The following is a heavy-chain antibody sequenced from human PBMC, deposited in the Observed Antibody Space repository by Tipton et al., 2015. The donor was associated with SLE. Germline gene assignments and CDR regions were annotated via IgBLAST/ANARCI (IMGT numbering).Heavy chain of an antibody. J-gene: IGHJ4*02. D-gene: IGHD6-19*01. CDR3: ASGGYSSVTDY. CDR1: GGSISSSSYY. CDR2: IYYSGST. V-gene: IGHV4-39*07. Sequence: TLSLTCTVSGGSISSSSYYWGWIRQPPGKGLEWIGSIYYSGSTYYNPSLKSRVTISVDTSKNQFSLKLSSVTAADTAVYYCASGGYSSVTDYWGQGTLVTVSS.